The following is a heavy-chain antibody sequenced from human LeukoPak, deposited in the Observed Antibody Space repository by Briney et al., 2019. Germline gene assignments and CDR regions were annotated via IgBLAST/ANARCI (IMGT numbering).Heavy chain of an antibody. CDR1: KDPIISFDHS. J-gene: IGHJ4*02. CDR2: INHSGST. D-gene: IGHD2-15*01. V-gene: IGHV4-34*01. Sequence: SETLSLTCDVSKDPIISFDHSWSWIRQPPGKGLEWIGEINHSGSTNYNPFLKSRVTISVDTSKNQFSLKLSSVTAADTAVYYCARRCGGSCFDYWGQGTLVTVSS. CDR3: ARRCGGSCFDY.